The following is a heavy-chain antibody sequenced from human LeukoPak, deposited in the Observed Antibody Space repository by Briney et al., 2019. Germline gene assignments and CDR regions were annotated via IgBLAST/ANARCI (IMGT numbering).Heavy chain of an antibody. J-gene: IGHJ4*02. CDR3: ARRGDGDGTFDY. CDR1: GYSFTTYW. Sequence: GESLKISCKGSGYSFTTYWIGWVRQRPGKGLEWMGNIYPDDSDTTYSPSFQGQVTISVDKSISAAYLQWSSLKASDTAIYYCARRGDGDGTFDYWGQGTLVTVSS. D-gene: IGHD3-16*01. CDR2: IYPDDSDT. V-gene: IGHV5-51*01.